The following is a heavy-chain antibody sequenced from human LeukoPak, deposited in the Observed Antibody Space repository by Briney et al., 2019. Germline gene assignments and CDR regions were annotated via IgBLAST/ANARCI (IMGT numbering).Heavy chain of an antibody. D-gene: IGHD1/OR15-1a*01. CDR1: GYRFTSYW. CDR3: ARPQDFVGTTRSFDV. V-gene: IGHV5-51*01. Sequence: GESLKISCKGSGYRFTSYWIGWVRQMPGKGLEWRGNIYPRVSDTRYSPSFQGQGTMSADKSINTAYLQWSSLKASDTGMYYCARPQDFVGTTRSFDVWGQGTMVPVFS. CDR2: IYPRVSDT. J-gene: IGHJ3*01.